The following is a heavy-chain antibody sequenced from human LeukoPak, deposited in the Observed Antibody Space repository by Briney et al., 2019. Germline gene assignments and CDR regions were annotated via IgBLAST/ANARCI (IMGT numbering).Heavy chain of an antibody. Sequence: SEPLSINWSVSGYYISRASYFGWIRQPPRKVLEWIGTMYHSGSTNYNPSLKSRVTISVDTSKHQFSLKLSSVTAADTAVYFCARGFRGDNFWGQGTLVTVSS. CDR2: MYHSGST. CDR1: GYYISRASY. V-gene: IGHV4-38-2*02. CDR3: ARGFRGDNF. J-gene: IGHJ4*02. D-gene: IGHD7-27*01.